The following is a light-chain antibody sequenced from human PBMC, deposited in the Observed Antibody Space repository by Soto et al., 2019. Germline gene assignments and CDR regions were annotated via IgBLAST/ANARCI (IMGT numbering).Light chain of an antibody. CDR2: AAS. J-gene: IGKJ1*01. V-gene: IGKV1-6*01. CDR3: LQDYDYPWT. CDR1: QGIRND. Sequence: AIQMTQSPSSLSASVGDRATITCRASQGIRNDLGWYQQKPGRAPKLLIYAASSLQSGVPSRFSGTGSGRDFTFTISSLQSEDFATYYCLQDYDYPWTFGQGTKVEIK.